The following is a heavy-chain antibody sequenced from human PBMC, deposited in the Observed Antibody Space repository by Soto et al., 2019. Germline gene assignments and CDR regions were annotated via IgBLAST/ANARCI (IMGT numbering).Heavy chain of an antibody. Sequence: EVQLLESGGGLVQPGGSLGLSCAASGFTFSRFGMSWVRQAPGKGLEWVSGISGGGNPTYYSDSVKGRFTISRDSAKNTLYLQMNSLRTEDTAVYYCAKDITYDSSAYDSWGQGTLVTVSS. V-gene: IGHV3-23*01. CDR1: GFTFSRFG. D-gene: IGHD3-22*01. CDR3: AKDITYDSSAYDS. J-gene: IGHJ4*02. CDR2: ISGGGNPT.